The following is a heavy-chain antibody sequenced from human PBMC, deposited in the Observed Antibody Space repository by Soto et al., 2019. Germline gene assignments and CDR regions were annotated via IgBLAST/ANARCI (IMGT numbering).Heavy chain of an antibody. J-gene: IGHJ4*02. CDR2: IYWDDDK. Sequence: QITLNESGPTQVKPRQTLTLTCTFSGFSLTTSGVGVGWIRQSPGKAPVWLALIYWDDDKRYSPSLKSRLTITKDPSKNQVVLTMADLDPADTATYYCAHRVLRTVFGLVTTTAIYFDFWGQGTPVAVSS. V-gene: IGHV2-5*02. CDR1: GFSLTTSGVG. CDR3: AHRVLRTVFGLVTTTAIYFDF. D-gene: IGHD3-3*01.